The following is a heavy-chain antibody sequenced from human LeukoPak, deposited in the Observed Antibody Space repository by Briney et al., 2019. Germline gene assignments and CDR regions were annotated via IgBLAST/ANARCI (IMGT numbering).Heavy chain of an antibody. CDR2: ISYDGSKK. V-gene: IGHV3-30-3*01. Sequence: PGTSLRLSCAVSGFTFSRYAMHWVRQAPGKGLEWVAVISYDGSKKADSVKGRFTISRDNSKNSLYLQMNSLRVEDTAVYYCARDRGRVAGEYFDYWGQGTLVTVSS. D-gene: IGHD6-19*01. J-gene: IGHJ4*02. CDR1: GFTFSRYA. CDR3: ARDRGRVAGEYFDY.